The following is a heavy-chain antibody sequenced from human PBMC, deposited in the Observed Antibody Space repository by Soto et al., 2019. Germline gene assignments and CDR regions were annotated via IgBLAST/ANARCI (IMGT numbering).Heavy chain of an antibody. V-gene: IGHV1-69*01. CDR3: ARDTYYYDSSGYSLYHY. CDR2: IIPIFGTA. CDR1: GGTFSSYA. D-gene: IGHD3-22*01. Sequence: QVQLVQSGAEVKKPGSSVKVSCKASGGTFSSYAISWVRQAPGQGLEWMGGIIPIFGTANYAQKFQGRVTITADESTSTAYMELSSLRSEDTAVYYCARDTYYYDSSGYSLYHYWGQGTLVTVSS. J-gene: IGHJ4*02.